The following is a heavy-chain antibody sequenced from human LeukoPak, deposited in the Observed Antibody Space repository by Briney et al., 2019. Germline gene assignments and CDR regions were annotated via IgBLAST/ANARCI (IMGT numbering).Heavy chain of an antibody. Sequence: PGGSLRLSCAASGFTFSSYSMNWVRQAPGKGLEWVSSISSSSSYIYYADSVKGRFTISRDNAKNSLYLQMNSLRAEDTAVYYCARDLRGRGSGGQRGRYFDYWGQGTLVTVSS. CDR3: ARDLRGRGSGGQRGRYFDY. J-gene: IGHJ4*02. V-gene: IGHV3-21*01. D-gene: IGHD3-10*01. CDR2: ISSSSSYI. CDR1: GFTFSSYS.